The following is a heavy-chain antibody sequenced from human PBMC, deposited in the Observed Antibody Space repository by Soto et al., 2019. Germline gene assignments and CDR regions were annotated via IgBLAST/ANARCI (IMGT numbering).Heavy chain of an antibody. Sequence: GGSLRLSCAASGFTFSDYYMSWIRQAPGKGLEWVSYISSSGSTIYYADSVKGRFTISRDNAKNSLYLQMNSLRAEDTAVYYCARDHGLVVVPAATNWFDPWGQGTLVTVSS. CDR2: ISSSGSTI. D-gene: IGHD2-2*01. V-gene: IGHV3-11*01. J-gene: IGHJ5*02. CDR1: GFTFSDYY. CDR3: ARDHGLVVVPAATNWFDP.